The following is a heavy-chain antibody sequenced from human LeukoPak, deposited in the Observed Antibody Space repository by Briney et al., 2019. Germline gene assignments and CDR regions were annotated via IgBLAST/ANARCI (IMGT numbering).Heavy chain of an antibody. J-gene: IGHJ4*02. CDR1: GFTLTGYY. CDR2: IKPNSGDT. V-gene: IGHV1-2*02. Sequence: ASVKVSCKASGFTLTGYYMHWVRQDPRQGLQWMGWIKPNSGDTDYAQKFQGRVTITTDESTSTAYMELSSLRSEDTAVYYCARFKVIVGFDYWGQGTLVTVSS. CDR3: ARFKVIVGFDY. D-gene: IGHD3-22*01.